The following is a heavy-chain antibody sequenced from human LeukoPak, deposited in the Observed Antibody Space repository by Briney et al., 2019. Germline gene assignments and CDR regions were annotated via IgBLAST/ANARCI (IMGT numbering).Heavy chain of an antibody. Sequence: ASVKVSCKASGGAFSSYAISWVRQAPGQGLECMGRIIPILDVTNYAQNFQGRVTITADKSTSTAYMELSSLRSEDTAVFYCASGRLDFGDHEASDIWGQGTMVTVSS. D-gene: IGHD4-17*01. J-gene: IGHJ3*02. CDR1: GGAFSSYA. V-gene: IGHV1-69*04. CDR3: ASGRLDFGDHEASDI. CDR2: IIPILDVT.